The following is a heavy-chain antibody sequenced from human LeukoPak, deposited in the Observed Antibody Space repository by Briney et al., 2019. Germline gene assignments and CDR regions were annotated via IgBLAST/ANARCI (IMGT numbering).Heavy chain of an antibody. V-gene: IGHV3-7*05. CDR1: GFTFDSYW. Sequence: GGSLRLSSAASGFTFDSYWMRRVRQAPGKGLEWVANIKEDGSEKYYVDSVKGRFTISRDNAKNSVYLQMNSLRAEDTAVYYGATEKWSAARVRWGQGTLVTVSS. CDR2: IKEDGSEK. D-gene: IGHD2-2*01. J-gene: IGHJ4*02. CDR3: ATEKWSAARVR.